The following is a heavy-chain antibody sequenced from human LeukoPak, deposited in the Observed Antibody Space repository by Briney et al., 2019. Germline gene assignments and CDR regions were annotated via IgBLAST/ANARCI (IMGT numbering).Heavy chain of an antibody. CDR2: INTDGSST. CDR3: ARDPSNWNYDY. D-gene: IGHD1-7*01. Sequence: PGGSLRLSCAASGFTFSSYWMHWVRQAPGKGLAWVSLINTDGSSTSYADSVKGRFTISRDNAKNTLYLQMNSLRAEDTAVYYCARDPSNWNYDYWGQGTLVTVSS. CDR1: GFTFSSYW. J-gene: IGHJ4*02. V-gene: IGHV3-74*01.